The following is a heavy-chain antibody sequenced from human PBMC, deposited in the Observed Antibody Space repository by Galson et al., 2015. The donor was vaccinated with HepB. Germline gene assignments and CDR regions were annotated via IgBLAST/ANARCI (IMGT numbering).Heavy chain of an antibody. Sequence: SVKVSCKASGYTFTNYAMHWVRQAPGQRLEWMGWINTGNGNTKFSQMFQGRVTMSRDTTATTAYMDLSSLRYEDTAVYYCERALDTHLGELSLGFDYWGQGSLVIVSS. CDR3: ERALDTHLGELSLGFDY. CDR2: INTGNGNT. D-gene: IGHD3-16*02. J-gene: IGHJ4*02. V-gene: IGHV1-3*04. CDR1: GYTFTNYA.